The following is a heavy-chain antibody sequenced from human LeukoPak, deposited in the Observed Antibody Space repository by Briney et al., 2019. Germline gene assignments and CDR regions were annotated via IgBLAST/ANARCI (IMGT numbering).Heavy chain of an antibody. CDR3: ARGPVYGSGSYYHFDY. CDR1: GYTFTSYG. CDR2: ISAYNGNT. J-gene: IGHJ4*02. Sequence: ASVKVSCKASGYTFTSYGISWVRQAPGQGLEWMGWISAYNGNTNYAQKLQGRVTMTTDTSTSTAYMELSSLRSEDTAVYYCARGPVYGSGSYYHFDYWGQGTLVTVSS. V-gene: IGHV1-18*01. D-gene: IGHD3-10*01.